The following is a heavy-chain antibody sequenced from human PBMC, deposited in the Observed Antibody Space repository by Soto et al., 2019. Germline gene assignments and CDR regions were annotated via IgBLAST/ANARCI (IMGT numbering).Heavy chain of an antibody. CDR1: GGSISSSNW. CDR3: ARAPRRLPMVTDHYYYYGMDV. J-gene: IGHJ6*02. V-gene: IGHV4-4*02. Sequence: SETLSLTCAVSGGSISSSNWWSWVRQPPGKGLEWIGEIYHSGSTNYNPSLKSRVTISVDKSKNQFSLKLSSVTAADTAVYYCARAPRRLPMVTDHYYYYGMDVWGQGTTVTVSS. D-gene: IGHD5-18*01. CDR2: IYHSGST.